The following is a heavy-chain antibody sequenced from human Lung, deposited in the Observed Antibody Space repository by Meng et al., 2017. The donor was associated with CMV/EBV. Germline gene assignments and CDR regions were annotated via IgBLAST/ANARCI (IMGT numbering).Heavy chain of an antibody. J-gene: IGHJ3*01. V-gene: IGHV3-73*01. CDR3: TILTMIDACDL. Sequence: ESLKISXAASGFTFSGSAMHWVRQASGKGLEWVGRIRSKANIYATAYTASVRGRFTVSRDASKNTAYLQLNSLKTEDTAVYYCTILTMIDACDLWGQGTMVTVSS. CDR2: IRSKANIYAT. D-gene: IGHD3-22*01. CDR1: GFTFSGSA.